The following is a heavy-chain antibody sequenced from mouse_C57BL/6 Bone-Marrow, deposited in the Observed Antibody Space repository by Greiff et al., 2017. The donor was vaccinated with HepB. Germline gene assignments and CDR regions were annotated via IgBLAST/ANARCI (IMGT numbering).Heavy chain of an antibody. D-gene: IGHD2-4*01. CDR1: GYTFTSYW. CDR2: IDPETGGT. CDR3: TEDYDRFDY. V-gene: IGHV1-15*01. Sequence: QVQLQQPGAELVKPGASVKLSCKASGYTFTSYWMHWVKQRPVHGLEWIGAIDPETGGTAYNQKFKGKAILTADKSSSTAYMELRSLTSEDSAVYYCTEDYDRFDYWGQGTTLTVSS. J-gene: IGHJ2*01.